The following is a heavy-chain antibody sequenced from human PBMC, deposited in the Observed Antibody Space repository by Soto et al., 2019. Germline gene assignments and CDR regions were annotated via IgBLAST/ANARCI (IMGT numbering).Heavy chain of an antibody. CDR3: AKDEVAANGRADAFDI. CDR2: IGGGGEYT. V-gene: IGHV3-23*01. CDR1: GFTSGKYA. D-gene: IGHD2-15*01. Sequence: EVQLLESGGGLVQPGGSLTLTCIVSGFTSGKYAMSWVRQAPGKGLEWVSEIGGGGEYTNYADSVRGRFTMSRDNSKNTLYLHMSSLKVEDTADYYCAKDEVAANGRADAFDIWGQGTVVTVSS. J-gene: IGHJ3*02.